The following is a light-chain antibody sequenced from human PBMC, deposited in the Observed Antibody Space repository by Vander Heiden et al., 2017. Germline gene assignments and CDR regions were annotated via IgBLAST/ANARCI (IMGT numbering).Light chain of an antibody. CDR1: QSLLYHSNHKNY. CDR3: QTHYSAPYT. J-gene: IGKJ2*01. CDR2: WAS. V-gene: IGKV4-1*01. Sequence: DIVMTQSPDSLAVSLGETATITGKASQSLLYHSNHKNYIVWHQQKPEQPPKLLIYWASTQESGVPDRFSGSASGTDFTLTISSLHDEDVAVYYCQTHYSAPYTFGQGTRLEIK.